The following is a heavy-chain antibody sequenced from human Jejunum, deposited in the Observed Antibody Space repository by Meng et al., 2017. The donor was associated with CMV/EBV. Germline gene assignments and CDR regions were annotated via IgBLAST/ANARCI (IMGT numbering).Heavy chain of an antibody. D-gene: IGHD3-10*01. CDR1: GFTFSSNG. CDR3: ARGVNYGMDV. J-gene: IGHJ6*02. Sequence: AAYGFTFSSNGIHWVRQAPGKGLEWVAFIQDDGSKKSYADSVKGRFTISRDNSKNTLYLQMNSLRGEDTALYYCARGVNYGMDVWGQGTTVTVSS. CDR2: IQDDGSKK. V-gene: IGHV3-30*02.